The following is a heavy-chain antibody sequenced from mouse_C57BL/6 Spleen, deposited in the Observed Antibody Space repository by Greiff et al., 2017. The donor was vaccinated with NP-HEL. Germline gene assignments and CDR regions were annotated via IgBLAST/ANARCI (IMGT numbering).Heavy chain of an antibody. D-gene: IGHD3-2*02. CDR3: ARGETAQATSFAY. J-gene: IGHJ3*01. CDR1: GYAFSSYW. Sequence: QVQLQQSGAELVKPGASVKISCKASGYAFSSYWMNWVKQRPGKGLEWIGQIYPGDGDTNYNGKFKGKATLTADKSSSTAYMQLSSLTSEDSAVYFCARGETAQATSFAYWGQGTLVTVSA. CDR2: IYPGDGDT. V-gene: IGHV1-80*01.